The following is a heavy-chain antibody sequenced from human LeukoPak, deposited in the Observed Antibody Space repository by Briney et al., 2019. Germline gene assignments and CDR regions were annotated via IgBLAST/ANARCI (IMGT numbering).Heavy chain of an antibody. J-gene: IGHJ4*02. CDR3: ARDHAMYRPDFDY. CDR1: GYTFTDYY. V-gene: IGHV1-2*02. CDR2: INPKTGVT. D-gene: IGHD1-26*01. Sequence: ASVKFSCKASGYTFTDYYLHWVRQARGHGLEWMGWINPKTGVTKYAQNFQGRVTMTRDTSISTAYIEVSGLRSEHRAVFHCARDHAMYRPDFDYWGQGTLVTVSS.